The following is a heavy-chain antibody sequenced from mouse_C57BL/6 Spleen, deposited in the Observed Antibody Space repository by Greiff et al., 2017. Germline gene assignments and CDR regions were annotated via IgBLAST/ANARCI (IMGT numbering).Heavy chain of an antibody. J-gene: IGHJ1*03. V-gene: IGHV3-6*01. D-gene: IGHD2-1*01. Sequence: EVKLQESGPGLVKPSQSLSLTCSVTGYSITSGYYWNWIRQFPGNKLEWMGYISYDGSNNYNPSLKNRISITRDTSKNQFFLKLNSVTTEDTATYYCARRGGNYWYFDGWGTGTTVTVSS. CDR2: ISYDGSN. CDR1: GYSITSGYY. CDR3: ARRGGNYWYFDG.